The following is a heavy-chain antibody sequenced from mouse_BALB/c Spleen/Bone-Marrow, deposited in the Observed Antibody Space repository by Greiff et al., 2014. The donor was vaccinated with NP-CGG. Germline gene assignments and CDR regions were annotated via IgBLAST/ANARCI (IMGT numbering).Heavy chain of an antibody. CDR3: ARVDLRYFDV. V-gene: IGHV2-9*02. CDR1: GFSLTGYG. J-gene: IGHJ1*01. Sequence: VQRVESGPGLVAPSQSLSFTCTVSGFSLTGYGVHWVRQPPGKGLEWLGVIWAGGSTNYNSALMSRLSISKDNSKNQVFLKMNSLQTEDTAMYYCARVDLRYFDVWGAGTTVTVSS. CDR2: IWAGGST.